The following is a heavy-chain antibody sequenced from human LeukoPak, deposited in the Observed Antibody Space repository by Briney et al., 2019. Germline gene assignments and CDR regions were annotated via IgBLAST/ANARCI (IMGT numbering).Heavy chain of an antibody. J-gene: IGHJ4*02. CDR3: ARGGNSGNYAFRY. Sequence: GGSLRLSCATSGFTFNNYAMDWVRQAPGKGLEWVGRTKNKANNYTTDYAASVKDRFTISRDDSKNSLYLQMNSLKTEDTAVYYCARGGNSGNYAFRYWGQGTLVTVSS. CDR2: TKNKANNYTT. V-gene: IGHV3-72*01. D-gene: IGHD1-26*01. CDR1: GFTFNNYA.